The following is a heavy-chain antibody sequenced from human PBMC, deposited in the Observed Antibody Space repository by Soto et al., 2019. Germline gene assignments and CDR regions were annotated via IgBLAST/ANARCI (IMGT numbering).Heavy chain of an antibody. CDR2: INPNSGGT. CDR3: ARAVNYDYVWGRPGSNWFDP. Sequence: ASVKVSCKASGYTFTGYYMHWVRQAPGQGREWMGWINPNSGGTNYAQKFQGWVTMTRDTSISTAYMELSRLRSDDTAVYYWARAVNYDYVWGRPGSNWFDPWGQGTLVTVSS. J-gene: IGHJ5*02. V-gene: IGHV1-2*04. CDR1: GYTFTGYY. D-gene: IGHD3-16*01.